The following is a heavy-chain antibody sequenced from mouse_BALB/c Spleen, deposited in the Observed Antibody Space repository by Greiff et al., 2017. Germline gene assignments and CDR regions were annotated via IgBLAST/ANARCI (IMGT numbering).Heavy chain of an antibody. V-gene: IGHV5-6*01. CDR2: ISSGGSYT. Sequence: VQLQQSGGDLVKPGGSLKLSCAASGFTFSSYGMSWVRQTPDKRLEWVATISSGGSYTYYPDSVKGRFTISRDNAKNTLYLQMSSLKSEDTAMYYCARQSLDAMDYWGQGTSVTVSS. CDR1: GFTFSSYG. J-gene: IGHJ4*01. CDR3: ARQSLDAMDY.